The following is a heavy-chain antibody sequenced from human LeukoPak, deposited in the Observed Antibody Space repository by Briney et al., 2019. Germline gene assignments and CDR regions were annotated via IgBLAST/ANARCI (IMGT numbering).Heavy chain of an antibody. J-gene: IGHJ4*02. CDR1: RFTFSSYA. Sequence: SGGSLRPSCAASRFTFSSYAMSWVRQAPGRGLEWVSTIGGTGDKTYYADSVKGRFTISRDNSMDTLYLQMNSLRAEDTAVYYCAKGGPPEDDYWGQGTLVTVSS. V-gene: IGHV3-23*01. D-gene: IGHD1-14*01. CDR2: IGGTGDKT. CDR3: AKGGPPEDDY.